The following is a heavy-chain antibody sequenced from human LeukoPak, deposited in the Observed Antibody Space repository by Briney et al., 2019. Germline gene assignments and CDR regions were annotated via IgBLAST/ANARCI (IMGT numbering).Heavy chain of an antibody. V-gene: IGHV4-34*01. CDR1: GGSFSGYY. J-gene: IGHJ5*02. CDR2: INHRGST. Sequence: SETLSLTCAVYGGSFSGYYWSWIRQPPGKGLEWIGEINHRGSTNYNPSLKSRVTISVGTSKNQFSLKLSSVTAADTAVYYCARKSKEYCSSTSCYVLGHWFDPWGQGTLVTVSS. D-gene: IGHD2-2*01. CDR3: ARKSKEYCSSTSCYVLGHWFDP.